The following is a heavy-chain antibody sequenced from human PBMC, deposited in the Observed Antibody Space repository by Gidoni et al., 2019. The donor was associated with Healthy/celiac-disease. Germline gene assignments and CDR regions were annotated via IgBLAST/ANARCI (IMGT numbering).Heavy chain of an antibody. CDR1: GFTFSSYG. Sequence: QVQLVECGGGVVQPGRSLRLPCAASGFTFSSYGMHWVRQAPGKGLEWVAVISYDGSNKYYADSVKGRFTISRDNSKNTLYLQMNSLRAEDTAVYYCAKDLHYYDSSGYPSYWGQGTLVTVSS. V-gene: IGHV3-30*18. CDR2: ISYDGSNK. J-gene: IGHJ4*02. D-gene: IGHD3-22*01. CDR3: AKDLHYYDSSGYPSY.